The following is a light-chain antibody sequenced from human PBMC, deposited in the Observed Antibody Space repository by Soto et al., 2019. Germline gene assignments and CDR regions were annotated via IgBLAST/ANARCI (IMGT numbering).Light chain of an antibody. CDR1: QSFRGL. CDR3: QQRHMWPIP. J-gene: IGKJ5*01. V-gene: IGKV3-11*01. Sequence: EVVLTQSPVTLSLSPGERATLSCRASQSFRGLLAWYQQKPGQAPRLLIYDAYNRATGIPPRFSGSGSGPDFTLTTSSLEPEDSAVYYCQQRHMWPIPFGQGTRLEIK. CDR2: DAY.